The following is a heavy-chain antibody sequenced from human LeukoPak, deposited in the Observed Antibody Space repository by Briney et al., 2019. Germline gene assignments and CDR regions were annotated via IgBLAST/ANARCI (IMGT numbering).Heavy chain of an antibody. D-gene: IGHD2-2*01. CDR1: GFTFGDYA. J-gene: IGHJ4*02. CDR2: ISGSGGST. Sequence: GGSLRLSCTASGFTFGDYAMSWVRQAPGKGLEWVSAISGSGGSTYYADSVKGRFTISRDNSKNTLYLQMNSLRAEDTAVYYCAKGVEEYQLLHFDYWGQGTLVTVSS. V-gene: IGHV3-23*01. CDR3: AKGVEEYQLLHFDY.